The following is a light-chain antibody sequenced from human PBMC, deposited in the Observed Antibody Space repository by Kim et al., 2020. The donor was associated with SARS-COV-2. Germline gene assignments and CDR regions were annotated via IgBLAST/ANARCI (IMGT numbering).Light chain of an antibody. CDR2: DTS. CDR1: QSISTF. Sequence: SLAPGEKAPLSCRAGQSISTFLAWYQQRLGQAPKLLIYDTSKRAAGVPARFSASGSGTDFTLTISSLEPDDFATYYCQQRYSWPRTFGQGTKVDIK. V-gene: IGKV3-11*01. J-gene: IGKJ1*01. CDR3: QQRYSWPRT.